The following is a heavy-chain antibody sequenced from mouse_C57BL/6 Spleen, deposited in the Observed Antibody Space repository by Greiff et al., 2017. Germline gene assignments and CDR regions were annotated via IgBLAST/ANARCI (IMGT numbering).Heavy chain of an antibody. CDR1: GYTFTSYW. CDR3: ARGGPSMDY. J-gene: IGHJ4*01. Sequence: VQLQQPGAELVKPGASVKLSCKASGYTFTSYWMQWVKQRPGQGLEWIGEIDPSDSYTNYNQKFKGKATLTVDTSSSTAYMQLSSLTSEDSAVYYGARGGPSMDYWGQGTSVTVSS. CDR2: IDPSDSYT. V-gene: IGHV1-50*01.